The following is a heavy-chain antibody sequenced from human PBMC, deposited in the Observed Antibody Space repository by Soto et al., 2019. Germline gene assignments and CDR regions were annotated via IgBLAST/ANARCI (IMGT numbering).Heavy chain of an antibody. CDR1: GFTFTRYS. D-gene: IGHD2-2*01. CDR2: ISSSSSTV. Sequence: EVQLVESGGGLVQPGGSLRLSCAASGFTFTRYSMNWVRQAPGKGLEWVSYISSSSSTVYYADSVKGRFTISRDNAKKSLYLQMTSLRVEDTAVYYCARIRQLLFVSWGQGTLVSVSS. CDR3: ARIRQLLFVS. V-gene: IGHV3-48*01. J-gene: IGHJ4*02.